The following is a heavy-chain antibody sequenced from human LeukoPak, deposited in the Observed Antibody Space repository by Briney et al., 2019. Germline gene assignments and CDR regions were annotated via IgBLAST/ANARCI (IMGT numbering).Heavy chain of an antibody. J-gene: IGHJ4*02. CDR3: ARGPGATTAQVPSDY. CDR2: ISSDGTRT. D-gene: IGHD4-17*01. CDR1: GFTFSNYA. Sequence: PGGSLRLSCAASGFTFSNYAMHWVRQAPGKGLEYVSAISSDGTRTYYANSVKGRLTISRDNSKNTLYLQMGSLGAEDMAVYYCARGPGATTAQVPSDYWGPGTLVTVSS. V-gene: IGHV3-64*01.